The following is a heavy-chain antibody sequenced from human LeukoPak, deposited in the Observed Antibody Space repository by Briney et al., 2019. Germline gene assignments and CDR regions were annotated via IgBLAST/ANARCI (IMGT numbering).Heavy chain of an antibody. CDR3: AREGPSNDSTGYDAFDV. Sequence: GGSLRLSCSASGFTFSSNYLSWVRQAPGKGLEGVSAIYIGGSTYHQDPVKGRFTISRDNSKNTLYLQMNSLRAEDAAVYYSAREGPSNDSTGYDAFDVWGQGTMVTVSS. V-gene: IGHV3-53*01. CDR2: IYIGGST. CDR1: GFTFSSNY. D-gene: IGHD3-22*01. J-gene: IGHJ3*01.